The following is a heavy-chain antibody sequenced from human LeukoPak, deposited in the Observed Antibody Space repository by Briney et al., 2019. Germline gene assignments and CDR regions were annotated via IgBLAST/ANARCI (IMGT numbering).Heavy chain of an antibody. Sequence: GGSLRLSRAASGFTFSSYAMHWVRQAPGKGLEWVAVISYDGSNKYYADSVKGRFTISRDNSKNTLYLQMNSLRAEDTAVYYCARDQWELPLDYWGQGTLVTVSS. CDR3: ARDQWELPLDY. V-gene: IGHV3-30-3*01. D-gene: IGHD1-26*01. CDR1: GFTFSSYA. J-gene: IGHJ4*02. CDR2: ISYDGSNK.